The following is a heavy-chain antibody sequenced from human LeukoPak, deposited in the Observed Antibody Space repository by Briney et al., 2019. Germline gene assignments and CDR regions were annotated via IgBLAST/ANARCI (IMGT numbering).Heavy chain of an antibody. CDR3: TRLNHYYDSSGTLYYFDY. Sequence: ASVKVSCKASGYTFTSYGISWVRQAPGQGLEWMGWISAYNGNTNYAQNLQGRVTMTTGTSTSTAYMELRSLRSDDTAVYYCTRLNHYYDSSGTLYYFDYWGQGTLVTVSS. D-gene: IGHD3-22*01. CDR2: ISAYNGNT. CDR1: GYTFTSYG. V-gene: IGHV1-18*01. J-gene: IGHJ4*02.